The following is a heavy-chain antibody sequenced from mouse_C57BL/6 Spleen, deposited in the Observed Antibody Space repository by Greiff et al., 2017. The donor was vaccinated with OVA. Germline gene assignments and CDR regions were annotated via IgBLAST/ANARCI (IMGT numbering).Heavy chain of an antibody. CDR1: GFTFSDYG. CDR3: AREAYFEDYYAMDY. Sequence: EVQRVESGGGLVKPGGSLKLSCAASGFTFSDYGMHWVRQAPEKGLEWVAYISSGSSTIYYADTVKGRFTISRDNAKNTLFLQMTSLRSEDTAMYYCAREAYFEDYYAMDYWGQGTSVTVSS. CDR2: ISSGSSTI. J-gene: IGHJ4*01. V-gene: IGHV5-17*01. D-gene: IGHD2-4*01.